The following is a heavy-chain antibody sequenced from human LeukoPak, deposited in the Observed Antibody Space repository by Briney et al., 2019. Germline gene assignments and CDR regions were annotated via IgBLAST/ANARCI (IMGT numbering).Heavy chain of an antibody. V-gene: IGHV3-30*02. Sequence: GGSLRLSCAASGFTFSSYGMHWVRQAPGKGLEWVAFIRYDGSNKCYADSVKGRFTISRDNSKNTLYLQMNSLRAEDTAVYYCAKDRDSSSWYYFDYWGQGTLVIVSS. CDR3: AKDRDSSSWYYFDY. CDR2: IRYDGSNK. CDR1: GFTFSSYG. J-gene: IGHJ4*02. D-gene: IGHD6-13*01.